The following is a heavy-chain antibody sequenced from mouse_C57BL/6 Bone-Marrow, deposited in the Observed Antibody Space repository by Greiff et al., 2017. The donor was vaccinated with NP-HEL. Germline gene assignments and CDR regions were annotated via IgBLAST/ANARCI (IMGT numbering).Heavy chain of an antibody. CDR3: ARRKAYYSNYDDYFDY. V-gene: IGHV1-69*01. Sequence: VQLQQPGAELVMPGASVKLSCKASGYTFTSYWMHWVKQRPGQGLEWIGEIDPSDSYTNYNQKFKGKSTLTVDKSSSTAYMQLSSLTSEDSAVYYCARRKAYYSNYDDYFDYWGQGTTLTVSS. CDR1: GYTFTSYW. D-gene: IGHD2-5*01. CDR2: IDPSDSYT. J-gene: IGHJ2*01.